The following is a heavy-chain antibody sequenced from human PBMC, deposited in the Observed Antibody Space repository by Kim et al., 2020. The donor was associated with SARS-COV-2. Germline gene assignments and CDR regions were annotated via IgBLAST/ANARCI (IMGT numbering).Heavy chain of an antibody. CDR2: IIPIFGTA. CDR1: GGTFSSYA. D-gene: IGHD3-22*01. J-gene: IGHJ6*02. Sequence: SVKVSCKASGGTFSSYAISWVRQAPGQGLEWMGGIIPIFGTANYAQKFQGRVTITADESTSTAYMELSSLRSEDTAVYYCARDYYDSSGYYSKTYYYYYGMDVWGQGTTVTVSS. CDR3: ARDYYDSSGYYSKTYYYYYGMDV. V-gene: IGHV1-69*13.